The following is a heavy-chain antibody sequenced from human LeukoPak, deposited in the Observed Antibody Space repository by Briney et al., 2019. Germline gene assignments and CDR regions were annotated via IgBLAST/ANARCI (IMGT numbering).Heavy chain of an antibody. CDR2: IYSGGTT. CDR1: GFTLSRNY. V-gene: IGHV3-66*01. CDR3: AKDMGSRATNFDC. Sequence: GGSLRLSCAASGFTLSRNYMSWVGQAQGKGLEGVSVIYSGGTTYYADSVKGRFTISRDNSKNTLYLQMNSLRAEDTAVYYCAKDMGSRATNFDCWGQGTLVSVSS. D-gene: IGHD1-26*01. J-gene: IGHJ4*02.